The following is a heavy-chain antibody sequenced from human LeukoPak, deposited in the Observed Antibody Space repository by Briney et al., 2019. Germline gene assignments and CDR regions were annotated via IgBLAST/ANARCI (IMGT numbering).Heavy chain of an antibody. D-gene: IGHD3-10*01. CDR3: ARDTPPYIVGSSGYYYGMDV. J-gene: IGHJ6*04. Sequence: SQTLSLTCTVSGGSISSGGYYWSWIRQHPGKGLEWIGYIYYSGSTYYNPSLKSRVTISVDTSKNQFSLKLSSVTAADTAVYYCARDTPPYIVGSSGYYYGMDVWGKGTTVTVSS. V-gene: IGHV4-31*03. CDR2: IYYSGST. CDR1: GGSISSGGYY.